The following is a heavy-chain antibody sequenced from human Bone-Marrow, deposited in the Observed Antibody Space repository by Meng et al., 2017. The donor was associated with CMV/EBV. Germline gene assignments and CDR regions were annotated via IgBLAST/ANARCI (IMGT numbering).Heavy chain of an antibody. CDR2: IKQDGSEK. CDR1: GGSFSGYY. D-gene: IGHD2-2*01. Sequence: ETLSLTCAVYGGSFSGYYWSWIRQPPGKGLEWVANIKQDGSEKYYVDSVKGRFTISRDNAKNSLYLQMNSLRAEDTAVYYCARDQWCSSTSCYVHYYYGMDVWGQGTTVTVSS. CDR3: ARDQWCSSTSCYVHYYYGMDV. J-gene: IGHJ6*02. V-gene: IGHV3-7*01.